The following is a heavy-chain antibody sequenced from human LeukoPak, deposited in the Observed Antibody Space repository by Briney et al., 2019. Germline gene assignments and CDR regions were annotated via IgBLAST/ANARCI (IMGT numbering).Heavy chain of an antibody. J-gene: IGHJ4*02. CDR1: GLTLRSYD. V-gene: IGHV3-23*01. CDR2: TSGSGVNS. Sequence: GGSLRLSCAASGLTLRSYDMSWVRQAPGKGLEWVAATSGSGVNSYYADSVRGRFTISRDNSQNTLYLQMDSLRAEDTALYYCAKEYSGYDFDYWGQGTLATVSS. D-gene: IGHD5-12*01. CDR3: AKEYSGYDFDY.